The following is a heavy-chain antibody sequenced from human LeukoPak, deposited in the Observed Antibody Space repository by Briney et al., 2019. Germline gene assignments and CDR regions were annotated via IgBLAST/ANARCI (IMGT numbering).Heavy chain of an antibody. CDR3: AKVLQAGGYYLYYYNGMHV. V-gene: IGHV3-23*01. D-gene: IGHD3-22*01. CDR2: NRDSESRT. J-gene: IGHJ6*01. CDR1: GFTFGDFA. Sequence: GGSLRLPCPASGFTFGDFAMRWVRQAPGKGLEGGSANRDSESRTYYADSVKGRFTISRDNPKNTLYLNMNSLRPRDRVVYYCAKVLQAGGYYLYYYNGMHVWGEGTTV.